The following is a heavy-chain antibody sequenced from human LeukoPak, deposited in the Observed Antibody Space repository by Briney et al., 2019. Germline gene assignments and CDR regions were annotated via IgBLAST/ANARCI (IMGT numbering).Heavy chain of an antibody. V-gene: IGHV4-59*11. D-gene: IGHD1-14*01. CDR1: GASISGHY. CDR2: ISHIGST. J-gene: IGHJ3*02. Sequence: PSETLSLTCTVSGASISGHYLTWLRQPPGKGLEWIGYISHIGSTNYNPSLKSRLTISVDTSKNQFSLKLTSVTAADTAVHYCARDRISINALDMWGQGTMVTVSS. CDR3: ARDRISINALDM.